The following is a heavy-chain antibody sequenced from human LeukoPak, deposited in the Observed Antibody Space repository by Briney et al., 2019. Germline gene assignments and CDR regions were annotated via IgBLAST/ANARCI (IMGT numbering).Heavy chain of an antibody. CDR2: INHSGDT. Sequence: PSETLSLTCAVYGGAFSGYYWSWIRQPPGKGLEWIGEINHSGDTKYNPSLKSRVSMSVDVSKDQFSLKLTSLTAADTAVYYCARGGYGSGSPVLYYYYGMDVWGKGTTVTVSS. CDR1: GGAFSGYY. V-gene: IGHV4-34*01. D-gene: IGHD3-10*01. CDR3: ARGGYGSGSPVLYYYYGMDV. J-gene: IGHJ6*04.